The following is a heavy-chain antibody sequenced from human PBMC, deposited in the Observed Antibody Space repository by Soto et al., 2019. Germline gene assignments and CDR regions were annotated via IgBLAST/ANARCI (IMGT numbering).Heavy chain of an antibody. D-gene: IGHD6-19*01. CDR1: GYTFTSYG. Sequence: ASVKVSCKASGYTFTSYGISWVRQAPGQGLEWMGWISAYNGNTNYAQKLQGRVTMTTDTSTSAAYMELRSLRSDDTAVYYCARDGYSSGWTTLSVYYYYGMDVWGQGTTVTVSS. CDR3: ARDGYSSGWTTLSVYYYYGMDV. CDR2: ISAYNGNT. J-gene: IGHJ6*02. V-gene: IGHV1-18*04.